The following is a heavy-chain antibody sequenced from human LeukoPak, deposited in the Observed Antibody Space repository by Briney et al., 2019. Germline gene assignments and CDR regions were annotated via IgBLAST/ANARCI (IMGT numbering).Heavy chain of an antibody. Sequence: GGSLRLSCAASGFMFSNNWTSWVRLAPGKGLEWVANIKEDGTETYYVDSVKGRFTISRDNAKNSLYLQMNSLRVEDTAVYYCAKEGRSLQTYWGQGTLVTVSS. J-gene: IGHJ4*02. D-gene: IGHD5-24*01. V-gene: IGHV3-7*03. CDR2: IKEDGTET. CDR1: GFMFSNNW. CDR3: AKEGRSLQTY.